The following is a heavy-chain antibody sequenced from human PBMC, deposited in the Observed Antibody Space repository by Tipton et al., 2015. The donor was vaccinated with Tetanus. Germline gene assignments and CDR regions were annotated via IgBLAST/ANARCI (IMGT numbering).Heavy chain of an antibody. CDR2: LYDNGRT. V-gene: IGHV4-59*11. CDR3: ARDGSGTGYGMDV. J-gene: IGHJ6*02. CDR1: GGSISNHY. D-gene: IGHD6-13*01. Sequence: GLVKPSETLSLTCTVSGGSISNHYWSWIRQPPGKGLEWIGYLYDNGRTKYNPSLNSRVTISVDTPKKQLSLKLTSVTAADTAVYYCARDGSGTGYGMDVWGQGTTVTVSS.